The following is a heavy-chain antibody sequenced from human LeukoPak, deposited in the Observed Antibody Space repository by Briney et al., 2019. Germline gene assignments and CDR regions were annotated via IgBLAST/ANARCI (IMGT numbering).Heavy chain of an antibody. Sequence: SETLSLTCTVSGDSISSSRFYWAWIRQPPGKGLEWIGSILYSGRTFYNPSLKSRVTISVDTSKNQFSLRLGSVTASDTAVCYCARRDVGATIDYWGQGTLVTVSS. D-gene: IGHD1-26*01. J-gene: IGHJ4*02. CDR1: GDSISSSRFY. CDR3: ARRDVGATIDY. CDR2: ILYSGRT. V-gene: IGHV4-39*01.